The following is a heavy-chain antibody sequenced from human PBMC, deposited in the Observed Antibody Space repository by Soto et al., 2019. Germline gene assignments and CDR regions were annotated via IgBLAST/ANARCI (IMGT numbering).Heavy chain of an antibody. J-gene: IGHJ6*02. V-gene: IGHV4-31*03. CDR3: ARDPGTYYDFWSGHYYGMDV. CDR2: IYYSGST. CDR1: GGSISSGGYY. Sequence: SETLSLTCSVSGGSISSGGYYWSWIRQHPGKGLEWIGYIYYSGSTYYNPSLKSRVTISVDTSKNQFSLKLSSVTAADTAVYYCARDPGTYYDFWSGHYYGMDVWGQGTTVTVSS. D-gene: IGHD3-3*01.